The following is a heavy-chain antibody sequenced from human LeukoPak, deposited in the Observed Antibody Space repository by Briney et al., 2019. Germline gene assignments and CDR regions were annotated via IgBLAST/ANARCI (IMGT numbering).Heavy chain of an antibody. CDR3: ARAEFPTYYDFWSGYQAFDY. Sequence: VASVKVSCKASGGTFSSYAISWVRQAPGQGLEWMGGIIPIFGTANYAQKFQGRVTITADESTSTAYMELSSLRSEDTAMYYCARAEFPTYYDFWSGYQAFDYWGQGTLVTVSS. CDR2: IIPIFGTA. CDR1: GGTFSSYA. J-gene: IGHJ4*02. D-gene: IGHD3-3*01. V-gene: IGHV1-69*13.